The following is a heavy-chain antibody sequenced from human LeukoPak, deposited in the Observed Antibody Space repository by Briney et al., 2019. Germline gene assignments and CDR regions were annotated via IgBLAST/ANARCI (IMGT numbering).Heavy chain of an antibody. V-gene: IGHV4-34*01. CDR2: INHSGST. J-gene: IGHJ1*01. D-gene: IGHD6-19*01. Sequence: PSETLSLTCAVYGGSFSGYYWSWIRQPPGKGLEWIGEINHSGSTNYNPSLKSRVTISVDTSKNQFSLKLSSVTAADTAVYYCARGLGSGWYRGPAEYLQHWGQGTLVTVSS. CDR3: ARGLGSGWYRGPAEYLQH. CDR1: GGSFSGYY.